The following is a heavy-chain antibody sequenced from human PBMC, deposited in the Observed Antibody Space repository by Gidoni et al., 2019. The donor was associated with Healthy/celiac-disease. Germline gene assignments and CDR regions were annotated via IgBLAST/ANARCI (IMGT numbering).Heavy chain of an antibody. CDR2: IEWDDDK. D-gene: IGHD6-13*01. J-gene: IGHJ5*02. Sequence: QVPLKESGPALVTPTQPLTLTCTFSGFSLSTSGMRVSWIRQPPGKALEWLARIEWDDDKFYSTSLKTRLTISKETSKNQVVLTMTNMDPVDTATYYCARTGIAAAGTVFDPWGKGTLVTVSS. V-gene: IGHV2-70*04. CDR3: ARTGIAAAGTVFDP. CDR1: GFSLSTSGMR.